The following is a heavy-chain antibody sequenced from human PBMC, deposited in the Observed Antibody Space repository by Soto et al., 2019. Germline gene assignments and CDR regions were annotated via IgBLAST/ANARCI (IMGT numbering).Heavy chain of an antibody. J-gene: IGHJ6*04. D-gene: IGHD3-16*02. CDR2: MNPNSGNT. CDR3: ARPLNYVWGSYRYTNSYYYGMDV. CDR1: GYTFTSYD. Sequence: ASVKVSCKASGYTFTSYDINWVRQATGQGLEWMGWMNPNSGNTGYAQKFQGRVTMTRNTSICTAYMELSSLRSEDTAVYYCARPLNYVWGSYRYTNSYYYGMDVWGKGTTVTVS. V-gene: IGHV1-8*01.